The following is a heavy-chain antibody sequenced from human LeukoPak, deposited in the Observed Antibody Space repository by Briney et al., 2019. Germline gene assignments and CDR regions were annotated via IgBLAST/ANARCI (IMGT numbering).Heavy chain of an antibody. J-gene: IGHJ4*02. V-gene: IGHV1-18*01. CDR1: GYTLTSHG. Sequence: GASVKVSCEASGYTLTSHGINWMRQAPGQGLEWMGWISTQSGNTNYAQKVQGRLTLTTDRSTNTAYMELRSLRSDDTAVYYCARGAYGDKWGQGTMVTVSS. CDR3: ARGAYGDK. D-gene: IGHD4-17*01. CDR2: ISTQSGNT.